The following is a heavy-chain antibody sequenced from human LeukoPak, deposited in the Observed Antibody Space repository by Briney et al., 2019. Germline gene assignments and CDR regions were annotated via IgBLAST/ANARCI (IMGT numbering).Heavy chain of an antibody. D-gene: IGHD4-17*01. CDR3: ARGIPDYGDYYFDY. CDR2: IYYSGST. CDR1: GGSISSGDYY. Sequence: SQTLSLTCTVSGGSISSGDYYWRWIRQPPGKGLEWIGYIYYSGSTYYNPSLKSRVTISVDTSKNQFSLKLGSVTAADTAVYYCARGIPDYGDYYFDYWGQGTLVTVSS. V-gene: IGHV4-30-4*01. J-gene: IGHJ4*02.